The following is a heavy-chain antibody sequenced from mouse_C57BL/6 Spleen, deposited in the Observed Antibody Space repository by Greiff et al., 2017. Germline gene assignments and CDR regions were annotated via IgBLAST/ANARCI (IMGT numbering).Heavy chain of an antibody. J-gene: IGHJ3*01. CDR2: INPNNGGT. CDR3: ARSPYDYDAWFAY. Sequence: EVQGVESGPELVKPGASVKMSCKASGYTFTDYNMHWVKQSHGKSLEWIGYINPNNGGTSYNQKFKGKATLTVNKSSSTAYMELRSLTSEDSAVYYCARSPYDYDAWFAYWGQGTLVTVSA. CDR1: GYTFTDYN. D-gene: IGHD2-4*01. V-gene: IGHV1-22*01.